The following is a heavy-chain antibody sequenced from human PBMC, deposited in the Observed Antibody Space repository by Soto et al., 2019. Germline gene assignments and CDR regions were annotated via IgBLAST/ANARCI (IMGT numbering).Heavy chain of an antibody. V-gene: IGHV4-31*03. CDR2: IYYSGST. J-gene: IGHJ4*02. Sequence: SETLSLTCTVSGGSISSGGYYWSWIRQHPGKGLEWIGYIYYSGSTYYNPSLKSRVTISVDTSKNQFSLKLSSVTAADTAVYYCARLVVIDDYFDYWGQGTLVTVSS. CDR3: ARLVVIDDYFDY. CDR1: GGSISSGGYY. D-gene: IGHD2-21*01.